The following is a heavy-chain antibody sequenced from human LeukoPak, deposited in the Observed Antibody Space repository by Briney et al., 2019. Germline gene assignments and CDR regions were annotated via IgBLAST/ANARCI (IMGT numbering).Heavy chain of an antibody. Sequence: GAPVKVSCKASGYTFTGYYMHWVRQAPGQGLEWMGWINPNSGGTNYVQKFQGRVTMTRDTSISTAYMELSRLRSDDTAVYYCARDPDSSGYYWFDPWGQGTLVTVSS. CDR1: GYTFTGYY. V-gene: IGHV1-2*02. J-gene: IGHJ5*02. CDR3: ARDPDSSGYYWFDP. D-gene: IGHD3-22*01. CDR2: INPNSGGT.